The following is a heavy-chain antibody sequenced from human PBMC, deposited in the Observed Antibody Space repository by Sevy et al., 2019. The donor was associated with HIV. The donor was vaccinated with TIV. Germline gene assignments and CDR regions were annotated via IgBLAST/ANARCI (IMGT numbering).Heavy chain of an antibody. D-gene: IGHD3-22*01. J-gene: IGHJ4*02. V-gene: IGHV4-38-2*01. Sequence: SETLSLTCAVSGYSISSGYYWGWIRQPPGKGLKWIGSIYHSGSTYYNPSLKSRVTISVDTSKNQFSLKLSSVTAADTAVYYCARLRRITMIVVVITYFDYWGQGTLVTVSS. CDR1: GYSISSGYY. CDR3: ARLRRITMIVVVITYFDY. CDR2: IYHSGST.